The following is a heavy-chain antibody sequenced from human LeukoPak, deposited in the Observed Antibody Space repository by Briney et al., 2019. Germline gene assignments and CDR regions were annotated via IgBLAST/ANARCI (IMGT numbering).Heavy chain of an antibody. V-gene: IGHV4-59*05. D-gene: IGHD1-1*01. CDR2: IYCSGST. J-gene: IGHJ3*02. CDR1: GFTFSSYAMH. CDR3: AMPTGTTPFGAFDI. Sequence: PGGSLRLSCTASGFTFSSYAMHWVRQAPGKGLEWIGSIYCSGSTYYNPSLKSRVTISVDTSKNQFSLKLSSVTAADTAVYYCAMPTGTTPFGAFDIWGQGTMVTVSS.